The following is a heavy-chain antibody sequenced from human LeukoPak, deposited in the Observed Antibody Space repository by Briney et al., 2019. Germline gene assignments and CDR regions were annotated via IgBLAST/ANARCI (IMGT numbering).Heavy chain of an antibody. D-gene: IGHD2-2*01. V-gene: IGHV4-59*01. CDR2: IYYSGST. J-gene: IGHJ6*03. CDR1: GGSITTYY. Sequence: SETLSLTCTVSGGSITTYYWSWIRQPPGKGLEWIGYIYYSGSTYYNPSLKSRVTISRDTSKNQYSLKLSSVTAADTAVYYCARDRVGTSEDCSSTSCRYYYYYYYMDVWGKGTTVTISS. CDR3: ARDRVGTSEDCSSTSCRYYYYYYYMDV.